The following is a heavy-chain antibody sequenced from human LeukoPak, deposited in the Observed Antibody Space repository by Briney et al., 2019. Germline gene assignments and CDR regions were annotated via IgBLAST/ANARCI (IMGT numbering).Heavy chain of an antibody. CDR1: GYTFTSNY. Sequence: ASVKVSCKAFGYTFTSNYMHWVRQAPGQGPEWMGVISPSGGSTTYAQKFQGSVTLTRDMSTSTDYLELSSLRAEDTAVYYCANHGGDDILTGYYGELGYWGQGTLVTVSS. D-gene: IGHD3-9*01. CDR2: ISPSGGST. V-gene: IGHV1-46*01. CDR3: ANHGGDDILTGYYGELGY. J-gene: IGHJ4*02.